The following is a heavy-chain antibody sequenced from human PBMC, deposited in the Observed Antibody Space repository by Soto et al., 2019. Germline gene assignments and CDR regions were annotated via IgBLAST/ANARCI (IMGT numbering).Heavy chain of an antibody. V-gene: IGHV4-34*01. Sequence: SETLSLTCSVYGGSFSGYYWNWIRQPPGKGLEWIGEIDHSGYTNYNPSLKSRVTISVDTSKNQFSLRLTSVTAADTAVYYCARVRDWFDPWGQGTLVTVSS. CDR1: GGSFSGYY. CDR3: ARVRDWFDP. D-gene: IGHD3-3*01. J-gene: IGHJ5*02. CDR2: IDHSGYT.